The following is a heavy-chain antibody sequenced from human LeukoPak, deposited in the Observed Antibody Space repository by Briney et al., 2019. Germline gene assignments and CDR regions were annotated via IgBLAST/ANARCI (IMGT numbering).Heavy chain of an antibody. CDR2: INHSGTT. CDR3: ARDCPSGYFDY. Sequence: SETLSLTCTVSGYSMNSGHYWAWIRQSPGKGLEWIGSINHSGTTFYNPPLNSRVTISVYTSKSQFSLMLTSVTAADTAVYYCARDCPSGYFDYWGQGTPVTVSS. CDR1: GYSMNSGHY. J-gene: IGHJ4*02. V-gene: IGHV4-38-2*02. D-gene: IGHD3-10*01.